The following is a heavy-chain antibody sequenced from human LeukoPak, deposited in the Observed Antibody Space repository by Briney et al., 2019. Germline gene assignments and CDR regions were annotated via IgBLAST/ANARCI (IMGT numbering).Heavy chain of an antibody. D-gene: IGHD6-6*01. CDR1: GGSISSGDFY. V-gene: IGHV4-30-4*01. J-gene: IGHJ4*02. Sequence: SQTLSLTCTVSGGSISSGDFYWSWIRQPPGKGLEWIGYIYYSGSTYYNPSLKSRVTISVDTSKNQFSLKLSSVTAADTTVYYCARRGSSSIGYWGQGTLVTVSS. CDR3: ARRGSSSIGY. CDR2: IYYSGST.